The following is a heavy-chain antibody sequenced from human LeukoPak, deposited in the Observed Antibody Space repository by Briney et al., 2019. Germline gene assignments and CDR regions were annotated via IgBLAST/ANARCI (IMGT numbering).Heavy chain of an antibody. CDR1: GFTFSSYE. V-gene: IGHV3-74*01. CDR2: INSDGSST. J-gene: IGHJ4*02. CDR3: ARGQVTFGGVIVMINY. Sequence: GGSLRLSRAASGFTFSSYEMNWVRQAPGKGLVWVSRINSDGSSTSYADSVKGRFTISRDNAENTLYLQMNSLRAEDTAVYYCARGQVTFGGVIVMINYWGQGTLVTVSS. D-gene: IGHD3-16*02.